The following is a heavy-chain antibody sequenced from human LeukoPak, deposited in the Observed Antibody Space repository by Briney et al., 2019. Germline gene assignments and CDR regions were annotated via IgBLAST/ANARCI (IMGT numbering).Heavy chain of an antibody. Sequence: PGGSLRLSCAASGFTFSSYWMSWVRQAPGKGLEWVANIKQDGSEKYYVDSVKGRFTISRDNAKNSLYLQMNSLRAEDTAVYYCARDRTAVTIFGVVMGYWGQGTLVTVSS. V-gene: IGHV3-7*01. CDR3: ARDRTAVTIFGVVMGY. D-gene: IGHD3-3*01. J-gene: IGHJ4*02. CDR1: GFTFSSYW. CDR2: IKQDGSEK.